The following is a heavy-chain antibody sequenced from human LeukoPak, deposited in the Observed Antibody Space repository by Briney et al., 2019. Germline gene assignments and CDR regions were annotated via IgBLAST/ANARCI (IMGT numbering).Heavy chain of an antibody. J-gene: IGHJ1*01. CDR2: ISSSASTI. CDR3: ARAPSEIGGYYPEYFRH. V-gene: IGHV3-48*03. D-gene: IGHD3-22*01. CDR1: GFTFSSYE. Sequence: GGSLRLSCAASGFTFSSYEMNWVRQAPGRGLEWVSYISSSASTIYYADSVRGRFTISRDSAKNSLYLQMNSLRPEDTGVYYCARAPSEIGGYYPEYFRHWGQGTLVTVSS.